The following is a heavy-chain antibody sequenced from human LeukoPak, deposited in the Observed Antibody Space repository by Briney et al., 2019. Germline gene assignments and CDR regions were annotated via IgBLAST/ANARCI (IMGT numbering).Heavy chain of an antibody. V-gene: IGHV3-30*18. J-gene: IGHJ6*04. D-gene: IGHD6-25*01. CDR1: GFTFSSYG. CDR3: AKDQRQRYYYYGMDV. Sequence: GRSLRLSCAASGFTFSSYGMHWVRRAPGKGLEWVAVISYDGSNKYYADSAKGRFTISRDNSKNTLYLQMNSLRAEDTAVYYCAKDQRQRYYYYGMDVWGKGTTVTVSS. CDR2: ISYDGSNK.